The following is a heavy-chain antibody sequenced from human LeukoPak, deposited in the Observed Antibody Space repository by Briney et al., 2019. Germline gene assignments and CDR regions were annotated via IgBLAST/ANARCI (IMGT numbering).Heavy chain of an antibody. V-gene: IGHV3-7*01. CDR1: GFTFSSYW. Sequence: NPGGSLRLSCAASGFTFSSYWMSWVRQAPGKGLEWVANIKQDGSEKYYVDSVKGRFTIFRDNAKNSLYLQMNSLRAEDTAAYYCASFIARYAFDIWGQGTMVTVSS. CDR2: IKQDGSEK. CDR3: ASFIARYAFDI. D-gene: IGHD6-13*01. J-gene: IGHJ3*02.